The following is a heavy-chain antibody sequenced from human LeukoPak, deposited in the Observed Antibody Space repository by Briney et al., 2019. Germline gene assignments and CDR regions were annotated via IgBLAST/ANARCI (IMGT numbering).Heavy chain of an antibody. J-gene: IGHJ4*02. CDR1: GYTFTGYY. CDR2: INPNSGGT. D-gene: IGHD4-17*01. CDR3: ARVATVTTLSPGY. Sequence: GASVKVSCKASGYTFTGYYMHWVRQAPGQGLKWMGWINPNSGGTNYAQKFQGRVTMTRDTSISTAYMELSRLRSDDTAVYYCARVATVTTLSPGYWGQGTLVTVSS. V-gene: IGHV1-2*02.